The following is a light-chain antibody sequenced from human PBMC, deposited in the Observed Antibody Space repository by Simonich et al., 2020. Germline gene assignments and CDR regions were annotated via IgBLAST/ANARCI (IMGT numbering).Light chain of an antibody. J-gene: IGLJ2*01. V-gene: IGLV6-57*03. CDR3: QSYDSSNVV. CDR2: KDN. CDR1: SGSIASNY. Sequence: NFMLTQPHSVSESPGKTVTISCTRSSGSIASNYVQWYQQRPGSAPTTVIYKDNQRPSGVPDRISGSIDSSSNSASLTISGLKTEDEADYYCQSYDSSNVVFGGGTKLTVL.